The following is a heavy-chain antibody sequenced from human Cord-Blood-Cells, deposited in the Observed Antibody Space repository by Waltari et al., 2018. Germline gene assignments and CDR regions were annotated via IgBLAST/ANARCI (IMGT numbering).Heavy chain of an antibody. Sequence: QVQLVQSGAEVKKTGASVKVSCKASGYTLTSYDINWVRQATGQGLEWMGWMNPNSGNTGYAQKFQGRVTITRNTSISTAYMELSSLRSEDTAVYYCARDSGSSADFDYWGQGTLVTVSS. CDR1: GYTLTSYD. CDR2: MNPNSGNT. D-gene: IGHD1-26*01. V-gene: IGHV1-8*03. CDR3: ARDSGSSADFDY. J-gene: IGHJ4*02.